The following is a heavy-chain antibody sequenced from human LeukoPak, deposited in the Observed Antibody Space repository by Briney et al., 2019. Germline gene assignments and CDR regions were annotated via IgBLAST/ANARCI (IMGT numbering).Heavy chain of an antibody. CDR1: GYTFTSYG. CDR2: ISAYNGNT. V-gene: IGHV1-18*01. D-gene: IGHD3-10*01. Sequence: ASVKVSCKASGYTFTSYGISWVRQAPGQGLEWMGWISAYNGNTNYAQKFQGRVTMTRDTSISTAYMELSRLRSDDTAVYYCARSTAGDYWGQGTLVTVSS. J-gene: IGHJ4*02. CDR3: ARSTAGDY.